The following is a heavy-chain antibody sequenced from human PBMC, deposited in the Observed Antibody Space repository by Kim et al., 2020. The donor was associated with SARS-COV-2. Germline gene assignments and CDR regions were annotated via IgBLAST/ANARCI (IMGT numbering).Heavy chain of an antibody. V-gene: IGHV1-18*01. Sequence: ASVKVSCKASGYTFTSYGISWVRQAPGQGLEWMGWISAYNGNTNYAQKLQGRVTMTTDTSTSTAYMELRSLRSDDTAVYYCARERDVWGSYLGNWFDPWGQGTLVTVSS. CDR3: ARERDVWGSYLGNWFDP. CDR1: GYTFTSYG. CDR2: ISAYNGNT. J-gene: IGHJ5*02. D-gene: IGHD3-16*02.